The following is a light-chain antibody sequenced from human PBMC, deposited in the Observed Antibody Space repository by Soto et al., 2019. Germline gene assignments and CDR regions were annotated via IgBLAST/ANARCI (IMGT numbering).Light chain of an antibody. Sequence: QSVLTQPPSISAAPGHNITISCSGSTSNDGKNFVAWYQQRPGTGPTVVIYDNYERPSGIPDRFSGSRSGTSATLTITGLQTGVEADYYCGAWDSGLSDMVFGGGTKLTVL. CDR1: TSNDGKNF. CDR2: DNY. J-gene: IGLJ2*01. CDR3: GAWDSGLSDMV. V-gene: IGLV1-51*01.